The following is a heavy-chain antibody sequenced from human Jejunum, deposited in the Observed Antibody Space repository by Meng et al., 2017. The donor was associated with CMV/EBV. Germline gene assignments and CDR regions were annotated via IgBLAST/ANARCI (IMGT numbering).Heavy chain of an antibody. V-gene: IGHV3-30*14. J-gene: IGHJ3*01. CDR3: VRSPSILDAFDL. D-gene: IGHD5-24*01. Sequence: SGLVFRNNDLHWVRQTPGRGLEWLALASYEGDSKYYAVSVRGRFTISKDNSENTVVLEMNSLGPEDTAVYYCVRSPSILDAFDLWGQGTLVTVSS. CDR1: GLVFRNND. CDR2: ASYEGDSK.